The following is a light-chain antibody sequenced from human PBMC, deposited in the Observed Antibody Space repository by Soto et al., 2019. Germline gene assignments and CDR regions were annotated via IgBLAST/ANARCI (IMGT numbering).Light chain of an antibody. CDR2: LNSDGSH. CDR3: QTWGYGIVV. J-gene: IGLJ2*01. CDR1: SGHSHYA. V-gene: IGLV4-69*01. Sequence: QLVLTQSPSASASLGASVKLTCTLSSGHSHYAIAWHQQQSEKGPRYLMKLNSDGSHSKGDGIPDRFSGSSSGAERYLTISSLQSEDEADYYCQTWGYGIVVFGGGTKVTVL.